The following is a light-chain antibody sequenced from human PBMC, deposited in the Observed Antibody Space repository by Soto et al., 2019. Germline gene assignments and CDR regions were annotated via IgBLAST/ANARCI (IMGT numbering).Light chain of an antibody. V-gene: IGKV1-6*02. CDR1: QGIGNA. CDR3: LQDINYPWT. Sequence: AIQMTQSPSSLSASVGYRVTISCRASQGIGNALGWYQQKPGXPPKVLIYGASNLQSGVPPRFSGSGSGTDFTLAISRLQPEDSATDYCLQDINYPWTFGQGTKVDIK. J-gene: IGKJ1*01. CDR2: GAS.